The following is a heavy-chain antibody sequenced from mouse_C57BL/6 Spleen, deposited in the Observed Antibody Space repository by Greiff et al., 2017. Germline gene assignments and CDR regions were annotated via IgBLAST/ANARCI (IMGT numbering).Heavy chain of an antibody. V-gene: IGHV1-80*01. CDR3: ARRGRSTMVTFYAMDY. Sequence: VQLQQSGAELVKPGASVKISCKASGYAFSSYWMNWVKQRPGKGLEWIGQIYPGDGDTNYNGKFKGKATLTADKSSSTAYMQLSSLTSADSAVYFCARRGRSTMVTFYAMDYWGQGTSVTVSS. D-gene: IGHD2-1*01. CDR1: GYAFSSYW. J-gene: IGHJ4*01. CDR2: IYPGDGDT.